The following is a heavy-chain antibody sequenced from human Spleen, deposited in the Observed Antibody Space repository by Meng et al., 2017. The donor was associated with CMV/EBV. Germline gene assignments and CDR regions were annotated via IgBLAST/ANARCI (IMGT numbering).Heavy chain of an antibody. CDR3: VRISPTAVGTAYDY. V-gene: IGHV4-4*07. D-gene: IGHD6-13*01. CDR2: IYTSGST. Sequence: GSLRLSCTVSGGSISSYYWSWIRQPAGKGLEWIGRIYTSGSTNYNPSLKSRVTMSVDTSKNQFSLKLSSVTAGDTAVYYCVRISPTAVGTAYDYWGQGILVTVSS. CDR1: GGSISSYY. J-gene: IGHJ4*02.